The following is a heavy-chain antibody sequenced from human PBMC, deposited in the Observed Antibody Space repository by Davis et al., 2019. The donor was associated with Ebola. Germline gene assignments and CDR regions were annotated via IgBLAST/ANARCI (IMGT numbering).Heavy chain of an antibody. V-gene: IGHV3-7*01. D-gene: IGHD6-13*01. Sequence: GESLKISCAASGFTFSSYWMSWVRQAPGKGLEWVANIKQDGSEKYYVDSVKGRFTISRDNAKNSLYLQMNSQRAEDTAVYYCARDGSYSSSWYYYGMDVWGQGTTVTVSS. J-gene: IGHJ6*02. CDR1: GFTFSSYW. CDR2: IKQDGSEK. CDR3: ARDGSYSSSWYYYGMDV.